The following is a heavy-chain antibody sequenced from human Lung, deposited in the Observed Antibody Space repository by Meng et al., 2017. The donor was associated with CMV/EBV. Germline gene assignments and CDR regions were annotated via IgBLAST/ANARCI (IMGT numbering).Heavy chain of an antibody. CDR1: GFNFSVSP. V-gene: IGHV3-73*01. CDR3: ASSEPYCELWINYYGAVDM. J-gene: IGHJ3*02. Sequence: GGSXRLPFTLPGFNFSVSPIHWVRQVPGSGWEWVARIRNKARNYATVYATSVKGRFPNPREDSERTAYLQMNSLTTEDTGVDYCASSEPYCELWINYYGAVDMXGQGXVVTVSS. CDR2: IRNKARNYAT. D-gene: IGHD3-3*01.